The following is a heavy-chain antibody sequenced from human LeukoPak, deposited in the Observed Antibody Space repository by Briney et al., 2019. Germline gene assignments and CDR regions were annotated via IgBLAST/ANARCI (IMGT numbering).Heavy chain of an antibody. J-gene: IGHJ6*03. CDR2: ISGSGGST. Sequence: GGSLRLSCAASGFTFSSYGMSWVRQAPGKGLEWVSAISGSGGSTYYADSVKGRFTISRDNSKNTLYLQMNSLRAEDTAVYYCAKDGGTMVRGVIKRAWGYYYYMDVWGKGTTVTISS. CDR1: GFTFSSYG. D-gene: IGHD3-10*01. CDR3: AKDGGTMVRGVIKRAWGYYYYMDV. V-gene: IGHV3-23*01.